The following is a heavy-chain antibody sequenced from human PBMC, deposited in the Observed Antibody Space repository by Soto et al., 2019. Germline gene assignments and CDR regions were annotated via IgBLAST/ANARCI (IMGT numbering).Heavy chain of an antibody. Sequence: GGSLRLSCAASGFTFSTYSMIWVRQAPGKGLEWVSSISSSSSYIYYADSVKGRFTISRDNAKKSLYLQMNSLRAEDTAVYYCARRVEATEVAFDIWGQGTMVTVSS. CDR3: ARRVEATEVAFDI. V-gene: IGHV3-21*01. J-gene: IGHJ3*02. D-gene: IGHD1-26*01. CDR2: ISSSSSYI. CDR1: GFTFSTYS.